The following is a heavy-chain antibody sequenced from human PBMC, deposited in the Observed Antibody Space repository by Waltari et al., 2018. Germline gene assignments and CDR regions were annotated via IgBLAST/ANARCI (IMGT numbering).Heavy chain of an antibody. Sequence: QVQLQESGPRLVKPSETLSLTCVVSGGPISGYYWNWIRQSAGKGLEWFGSIYVTGNTAYNPSLKSRVTVSADTSKNHVSLNMISVTAADTAMYFCARGGEYFDPWGQGTLVIVSS. CDR1: GGPISGYY. V-gene: IGHV4-4*07. CDR3: ARGGEYFDP. D-gene: IGHD3-16*01. CDR2: IYVTGNT. J-gene: IGHJ5*02.